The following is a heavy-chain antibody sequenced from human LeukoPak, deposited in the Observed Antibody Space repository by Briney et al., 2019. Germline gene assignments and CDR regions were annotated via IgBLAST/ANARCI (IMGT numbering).Heavy chain of an antibody. J-gene: IGHJ4*02. CDR1: GLTFSTSG. CDR2: IGPTGSDR. Sequence: GGSLRLSCTASGLTFSTSGFNWVRQAPGKGLDWVASIGPTGSDRYHADSIKGRFTISRDNANNFLYLQMNSLRAEDTAVYYCATETNGRHYDYWGQRTLLTVSS. D-gene: IGHD1-14*01. CDR3: ATETNGRHYDY. V-gene: IGHV3-21*06.